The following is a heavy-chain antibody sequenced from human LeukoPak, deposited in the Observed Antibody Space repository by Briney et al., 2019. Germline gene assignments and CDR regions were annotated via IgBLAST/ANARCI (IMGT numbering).Heavy chain of an antibody. CDR3: AREGDGYNKINYYCYYGMDV. Sequence: SVKVSCKASGGTFSSYTISWVRQAPGQGLEWMGRIIPILGIANYAQKFQGRVTITADKSTSTAYMELSSLRSEDTAVYYCAREGDGYNKINYYCYYGMDVWGQGTTVTVSS. CDR1: GGTFSSYT. D-gene: IGHD5-24*01. CDR2: IIPILGIA. V-gene: IGHV1-69*04. J-gene: IGHJ6*02.